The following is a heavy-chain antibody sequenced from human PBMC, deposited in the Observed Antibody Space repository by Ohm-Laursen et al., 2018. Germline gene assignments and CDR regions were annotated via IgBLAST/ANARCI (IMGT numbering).Heavy chain of an antibody. D-gene: IGHD5-12*01. J-gene: IGHJ4*02. CDR2: DSGSGDST. CDR1: GFTFSSYA. Sequence: SLRLSCAASGFTFSSYAMSWVRQAPGKGLEWVSADSGSGDSTQHADSVKGRFTISRDNSKNTLYLQMNSLRAEDTAVYHCARRVAYDRGEFDYWGLGTLVTVSS. V-gene: IGHV3-23*01. CDR3: ARRVAYDRGEFDY.